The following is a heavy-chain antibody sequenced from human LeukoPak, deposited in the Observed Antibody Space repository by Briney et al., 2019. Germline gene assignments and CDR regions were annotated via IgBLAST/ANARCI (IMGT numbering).Heavy chain of an antibody. D-gene: IGHD2-21*02. V-gene: IGHV3-48*03. J-gene: IGHJ4*02. CDR3: ASIAYCGGDCPDYYFDY. CDR1: GFTFSSYE. Sequence: GGSLRLSCAASGFTFSSYEMNWVRQAPGKGLEWVSYISSSGSTIYYADSVKGRFTISRDNAKNSLYLQMNSLRAEDTAVYYCASIAYCGGDCPDYYFDYWGQGTLVTVSS. CDR2: ISSSGSTI.